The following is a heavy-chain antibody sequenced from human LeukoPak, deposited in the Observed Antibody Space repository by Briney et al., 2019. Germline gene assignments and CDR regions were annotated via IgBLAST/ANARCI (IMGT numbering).Heavy chain of an antibody. V-gene: IGHV3-72*01. CDR3: TRLRNYGYDF. J-gene: IGHJ4*02. CDR1: GFTLGGYY. D-gene: IGHD5-18*01. CDR2: IRNEANRYTT. Sequence: GGSLRLSCAASGFTLGGYYMDWVRQAPGKGREWVGRIRNEANRYTTEYAASVKGRFTISRDDSKNSLYLQMNSLKTEDTAVYYCTRLRNYGYDFWGQGTLVTVSS.